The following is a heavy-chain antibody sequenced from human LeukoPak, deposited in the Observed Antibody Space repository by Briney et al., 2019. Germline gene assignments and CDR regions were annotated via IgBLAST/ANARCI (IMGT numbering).Heavy chain of an antibody. V-gene: IGHV3-49*04. CDR3: TRGYCGGDCYVYYYGMDV. Sequence: PGGSLRLSCTASGFTFGDYAMSWVRQAPGKGLEWVGFIRSKAYGGTTEYAASVKGRFTTSRDDSKSIAYLQMNSLKTEDTAVYYCTRGYCGGDCYVYYYGMDVWGQGTTVTVSS. CDR1: GFTFGDYA. D-gene: IGHD2-21*02. CDR2: IRSKAYGGTT. J-gene: IGHJ6*02.